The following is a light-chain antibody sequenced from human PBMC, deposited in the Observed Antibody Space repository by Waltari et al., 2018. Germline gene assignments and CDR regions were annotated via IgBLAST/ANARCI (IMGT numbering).Light chain of an antibody. J-gene: IGKJ3*01. CDR1: QSVSRTY. Sequence: EIVLTQSPGPLSLSTGETAPHSCRASQSVSRTYLAWYQQKPGQAPRLLIYGGSRRATGIPDRFSGSGSGIDFTLTISRLEPEDFAVYYCQHYGSSPLFAFGPGTKVDIK. CDR2: GGS. CDR3: QHYGSSPLFA. V-gene: IGKV3-20*01.